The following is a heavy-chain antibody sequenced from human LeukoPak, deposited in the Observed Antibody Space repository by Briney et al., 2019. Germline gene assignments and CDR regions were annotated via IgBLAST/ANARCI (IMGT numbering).Heavy chain of an antibody. CDR3: ARTTTSDAFDI. V-gene: IGHV4-31*11. CDR2: IYYSGST. D-gene: IGHD1-1*01. J-gene: IGHJ3*02. CDR1: GGSFSGYY. Sequence: SETLSLTCAVYGGSFSGYYWSWIRQYPGKGLEWIGYIYYSGSTYYNPSLKSRVTISVDTSKNQFSLRLSSVTAADTAIYYCARTTTSDAFDIWGQGTMVTVS.